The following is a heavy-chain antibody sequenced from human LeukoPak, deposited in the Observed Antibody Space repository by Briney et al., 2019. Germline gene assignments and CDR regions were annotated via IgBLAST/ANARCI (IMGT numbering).Heavy chain of an antibody. V-gene: IGHV3-15*01. CDR3: TTRYYYDSSGYYNGY. Sequence: GGSLRLSCAASGFTFSNAWMSWVRQAPGKGLEWVGRIKSKTDGRTTDYAAPVKGRFTISRDDSKNTLYLQMNSLKTEDTAVYYCTTRYYYDSSGYYNGYWGQGTLVTVSS. CDR1: GFTFSNAW. J-gene: IGHJ4*02. CDR2: IKSKTDGRTT. D-gene: IGHD3-22*01.